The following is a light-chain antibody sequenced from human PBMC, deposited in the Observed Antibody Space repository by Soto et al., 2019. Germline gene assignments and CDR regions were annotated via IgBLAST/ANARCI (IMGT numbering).Light chain of an antibody. Sequence: DIQMTQSPSTLSASVGDRVTITCRASQSISVWLAWYQQKAGKAPNLLIYKASRLESGVPSRFSGSGSGTELTLTISSLQPDDFATYYCQHYNSYSEAFGQGTKVDIK. J-gene: IGKJ1*01. CDR3: QHYNSYSEA. CDR1: QSISVW. CDR2: KAS. V-gene: IGKV1-5*03.